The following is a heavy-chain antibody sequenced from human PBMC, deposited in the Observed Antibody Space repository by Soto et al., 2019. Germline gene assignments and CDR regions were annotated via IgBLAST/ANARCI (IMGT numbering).Heavy chain of an antibody. CDR2: IYHSGTT. D-gene: IGHD6-13*01. J-gene: IGHJ4*02. CDR3: AVPGAGDFDY. Sequence: QVQLQESGPGLVEPSGTLSLTCAVSGTSISNSNWWSWVRQSPGKGLEWIGEIYHSGTTNCNPSFKSRLTISVDKSKNQFFLRLTSVTAADTAVYYCAVPGAGDFDYWGQGTLVTVSS. V-gene: IGHV4-4*02. CDR1: GTSISNSNW.